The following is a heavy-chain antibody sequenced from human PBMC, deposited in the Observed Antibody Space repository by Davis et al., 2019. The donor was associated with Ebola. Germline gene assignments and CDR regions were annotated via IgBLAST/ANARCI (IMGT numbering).Heavy chain of an antibody. CDR1: GFTFRSYG. CDR3: ARGRWLLGYYFDY. D-gene: IGHD5-12*01. Sequence: GGSLRLSCAASGFTFRSYGMHWVRQAPGKGLEWVANIKQDGSEKYYVDSVKGRFTISRDNAKNSLYLQMNSLRAEDTAVYYCARGRWLLGYYFDYWGQGTLVTVSS. CDR2: IKQDGSEK. J-gene: IGHJ4*02. V-gene: IGHV3-7*01.